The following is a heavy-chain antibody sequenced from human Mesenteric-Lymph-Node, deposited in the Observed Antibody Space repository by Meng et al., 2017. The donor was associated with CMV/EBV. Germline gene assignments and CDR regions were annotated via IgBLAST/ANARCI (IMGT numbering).Heavy chain of an antibody. CDR3: EKGLAVGGAEDY. CDR1: GFTFSSYG. D-gene: IGHD6-19*01. Sequence: GGSLRLSCAASGFTFSSYGMHWVRQAPGKGLEWVTYIQYDGNEKTYADSVKGRFTVSRDNSKNTLYLQMDSLRPEDTAVYYCEKGLAVGGAEDYWGQGTLVTVSS. V-gene: IGHV3-30*02. J-gene: IGHJ4*02. CDR2: IQYDGNEK.